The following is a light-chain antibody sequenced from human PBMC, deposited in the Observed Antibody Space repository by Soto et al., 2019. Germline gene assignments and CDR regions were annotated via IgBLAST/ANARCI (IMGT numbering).Light chain of an antibody. CDR1: SSDVGGYNY. Sequence: QSALTQPASVSGSPGQSITISCTGTSSDVGGYNYVSWYQQQPGKAPKLMIYEVTNRPSGVSNRFSGSKSGNTASLTISGLQAEDEADYYCNAYTGSSTLVFGGGTKVTVL. CDR3: NAYTGSSTLV. CDR2: EVT. J-gene: IGLJ2*01. V-gene: IGLV2-14*01.